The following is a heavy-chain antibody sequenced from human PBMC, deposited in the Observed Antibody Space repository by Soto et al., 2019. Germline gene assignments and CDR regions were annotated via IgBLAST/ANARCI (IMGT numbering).Heavy chain of an antibody. CDR3: ARSPGTTGWYFDP. J-gene: IGHJ4*02. D-gene: IGHD1-7*01. CDR2: INPNSGGT. CDR1: GYTFTGYY. Sequence: AASVKVSCKASGYTFTGYYMHWVRQAPGQGLEWMGWINPNSGGTNYAQKFQGWVTMTRDTSISTAYMELSRLRSDDTAVYYCARSPGTTGWYFDPWGQGTLVTVSS. V-gene: IGHV1-2*04.